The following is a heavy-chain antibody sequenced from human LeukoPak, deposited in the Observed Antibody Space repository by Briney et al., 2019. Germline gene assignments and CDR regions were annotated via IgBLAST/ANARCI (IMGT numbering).Heavy chain of an antibody. J-gene: IGHJ6*03. CDR2: IYNTGST. V-gene: IGHV4-59*01. D-gene: IGHD3-3*01. CDR1: GASITSYY. CDR3: ARAGDYDFWSGYSNYYYIDV. Sequence: SETLSLTCTVSGASITSYYWIWIRQPPGKGLEWIGYIYNTGSTSYNPSLKSRVTISEDTSKNQFSLKLSSVTAADTAVYYCARAGDYDFWSGYSNYYYIDVLGKGTTVTVSS.